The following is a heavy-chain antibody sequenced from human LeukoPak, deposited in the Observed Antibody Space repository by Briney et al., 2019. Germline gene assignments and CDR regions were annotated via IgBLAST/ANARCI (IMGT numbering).Heavy chain of an antibody. J-gene: IGHJ3*02. CDR1: GGSISSGSYY. D-gene: IGHD6-19*01. CDR3: ARDADYSSGIGAFDI. CDR2: IYTSGST. Sequence: HPSQTLSLTCTVSGGSISSGSYYWTWIRQPAGKGLEWIGRIYTSGSTNYNPSLKSRVTISVDTSKNQFSLKLNSVTAADTAVYYCARDADYSSGIGAFDIWGQGTMVTVSS. V-gene: IGHV4-61*02.